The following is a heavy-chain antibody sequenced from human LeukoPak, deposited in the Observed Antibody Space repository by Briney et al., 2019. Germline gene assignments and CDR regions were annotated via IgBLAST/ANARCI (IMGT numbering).Heavy chain of an antibody. CDR1: GGSFSGYS. D-gene: IGHD3-9*01. J-gene: IGHJ4*02. CDR3: ARAGILRYFDWLHPGHFDY. V-gene: IGHV4-34*01. Sequence: PSETLSLTCAVYGGSFSGYSWSWIRQPPGKGLQWIGEINYNGDTNYNPSLKSQRLTISIDRSLNQFSLKLTSVTAADTAVYYCARAGILRYFDWLHPGHFDYWGQGTLVTVSS. CDR2: INYNGDT.